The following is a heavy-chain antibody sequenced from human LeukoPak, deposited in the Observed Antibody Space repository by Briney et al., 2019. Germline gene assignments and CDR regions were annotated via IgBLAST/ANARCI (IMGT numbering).Heavy chain of an antibody. Sequence: SETLSLTCTVSSGSISTSNYYWGWVRQPPGKALEWIGNIFYSGSTYYSPSLKSRVTISLDTSRNQFSLKLSSVTAADTAVYYCASLTYSSSWYWFDPWGQGTLVTVSS. CDR2: IFYSGST. D-gene: IGHD6-13*01. CDR3: ASLTYSSSWYWFDP. V-gene: IGHV4-39*07. J-gene: IGHJ5*02. CDR1: SGSISTSNYY.